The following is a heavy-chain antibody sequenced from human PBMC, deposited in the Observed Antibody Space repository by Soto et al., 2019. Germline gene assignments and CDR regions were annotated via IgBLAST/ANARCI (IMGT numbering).Heavy chain of an antibody. J-gene: IGHJ6*02. D-gene: IGHD2-15*01. CDR3: ARDLDRYCSVTSCHAMDV. V-gene: IGHV4-4*02. Sequence: VHLQESGPGLVKPSGTVSLTCVVSGGSIRSTNWWAWVRQTPGKGLEWIGEVYHNGTSNYNPSLKCRATISVYRSKDQVSLRLNSVIDADTAVYYCARDLDRYCSVTSCHAMDVWGQGTPVTGSS. CDR2: VYHNGTS. CDR1: GGSIRSTNW.